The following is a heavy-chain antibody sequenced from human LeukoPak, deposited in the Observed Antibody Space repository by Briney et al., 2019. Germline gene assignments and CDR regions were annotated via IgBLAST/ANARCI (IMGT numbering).Heavy chain of an antibody. CDR3: ARVGGYCTTTSCSYGMDV. Sequence: ASVKVSCKASGYTFTVYYMHWVRQAPGQGLEWIGWLNPNSGGTNYAQKFQGRVTMTRDTSISTAYVEVSSLTSDDTAVYYCARVGGYCTTTSCSYGMDVWGQGTTVTVS. CDR2: LNPNSGGT. V-gene: IGHV1-2*02. D-gene: IGHD2-2*01. J-gene: IGHJ6*02. CDR1: GYTFTVYY.